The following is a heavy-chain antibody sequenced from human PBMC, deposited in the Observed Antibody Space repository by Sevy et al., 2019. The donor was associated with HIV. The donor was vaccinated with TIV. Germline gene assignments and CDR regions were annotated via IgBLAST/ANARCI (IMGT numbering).Heavy chain of an antibody. Sequence: GGSLRLSCAASGFTFSDYYMSWIRRAPGKGLEWVSYVRSSGSTIDYADSVKGRFTISRDNAKNSLYLQMNSLRAEDTAVYYCARWPGASGYEGWSDYGMDVWGQGTTVTVSS. CDR2: VRSSGSTI. CDR3: ARWPGASGYEGWSDYGMDV. D-gene: IGHD5-12*01. J-gene: IGHJ6*02. CDR1: GFTFSDYY. V-gene: IGHV3-11*01.